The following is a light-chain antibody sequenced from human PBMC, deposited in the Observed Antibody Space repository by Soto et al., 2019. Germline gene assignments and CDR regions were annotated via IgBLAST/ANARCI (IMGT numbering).Light chain of an antibody. V-gene: IGKV3-15*01. J-gene: IGKJ1*01. CDR3: QQYNSYWT. CDR2: DAS. CDR1: QSLRSS. Sequence: ETMMTQSPDTPSLSLGERATLSFRASQSLRSSLAWYQQKPGQAPRLLIYDASTRATGIPARFSGSGSGTEFTLTISSLQPDDFATYYCQQYNSYWTFGQGTKVDIK.